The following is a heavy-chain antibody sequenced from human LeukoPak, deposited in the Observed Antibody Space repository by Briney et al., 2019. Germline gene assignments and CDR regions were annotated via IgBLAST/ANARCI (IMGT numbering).Heavy chain of an antibody. J-gene: IGHJ4*02. D-gene: IGHD3-10*01. CDR3: ARVSFGDLGVDY. CDR2: ISSSSSYI. Sequence: GGSLRLSCGASGFTFSSYSMNWVRQAPGKGLEWVSSISSSSSYIYYADSVKGRFTISRDNAKNSLYLQMNSLRAEDTAVYYCARVSFGDLGVDYWGQGTLVTVSS. V-gene: IGHV3-21*01. CDR1: GFTFSSYS.